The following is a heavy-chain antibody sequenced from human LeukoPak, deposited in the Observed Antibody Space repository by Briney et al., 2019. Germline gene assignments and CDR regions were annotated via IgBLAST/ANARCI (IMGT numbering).Heavy chain of an antibody. D-gene: IGHD6-13*01. V-gene: IGHV3-48*01. CDR2: ISSSSSII. J-gene: IGHJ4*02. Sequence: GGSLRLSCAASGFTFSSYSMNWVRQAPGKGLEWVSYISSSSSIIYYADSVKGRFTISRDNAKNSLYLRMNSLRAEDTAVYYCARGSSSWPFDYWGQGTLVAVSS. CDR1: GFTFSSYS. CDR3: ARGSSSWPFDY.